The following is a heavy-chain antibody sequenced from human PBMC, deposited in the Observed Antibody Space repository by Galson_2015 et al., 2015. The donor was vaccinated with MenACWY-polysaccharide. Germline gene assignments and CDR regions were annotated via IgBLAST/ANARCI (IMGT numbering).Heavy chain of an antibody. J-gene: IGHJ6*03. D-gene: IGHD1-7*01. CDR3: ARSRHELEASYYYMVV. CDR2: IWYDGSNK. CDR1: GFTFTSSW. V-gene: IGHV3-33*01. Sequence: SLRLSCAASGFTFTSSWMHWVRQAPGKGLEWVALIWYDGSNKYYVDSVKGRFTISRDNSKNTLYLQMNSLRAEDTAMYYCARSRHELEASYYYMVVWGKGRTVIVSS.